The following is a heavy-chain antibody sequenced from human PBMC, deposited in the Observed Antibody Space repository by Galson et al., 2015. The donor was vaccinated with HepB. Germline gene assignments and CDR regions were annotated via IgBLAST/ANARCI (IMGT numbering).Heavy chain of an antibody. Sequence: LSLSCAASGFTFSSYAMSWVRQAPGKGLEWVSAISGSGGSTYYADSVKGRFTISRDNSKNTLYLQMNSLRAEDTAVYYCAKRALYSGYEEGHFDYWGQGTLVTVSS. D-gene: IGHD5-12*01. J-gene: IGHJ4*02. CDR1: GFTFSSYA. CDR2: ISGSGGST. CDR3: AKRALYSGYEEGHFDY. V-gene: IGHV3-23*01.